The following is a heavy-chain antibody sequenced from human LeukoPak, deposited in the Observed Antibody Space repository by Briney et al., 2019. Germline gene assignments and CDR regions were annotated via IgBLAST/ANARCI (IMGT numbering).Heavy chain of an antibody. V-gene: IGHV4-4*07. CDR2: IYASGST. J-gene: IGHJ3*02. CDR3: VRDRPDTAINYAFDI. D-gene: IGHD5-18*01. Sequence: SETLSLTCTVSGDSISSSYWSWIRQPAGKGLEWIGRIYASGSTNNSPSLKSRLTMSVDTSKNQFSLRLSSVTAADTAVYYCVRDRPDTAINYAFDIWGQGTMVTVSS. CDR1: GDSISSSY.